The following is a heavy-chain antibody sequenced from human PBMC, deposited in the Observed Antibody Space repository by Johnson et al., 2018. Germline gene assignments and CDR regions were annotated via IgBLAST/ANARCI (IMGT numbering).Heavy chain of an antibody. CDR3: AQDPWGGSYPAYCQH. CDR1: GFTFSRYV. Sequence: QVQLVQSGGGVVQPGRSLRLSCAASGFTFSRYVMHWVRQAPGKGLEWVAVVWFDGTNKYYVDSVKVRFTISRDNSKNTLYLQMNSLRADDTAVYYCAQDPWGGSYPAYCQHWGQGTLVTVSS. CDR2: VWFDGTNK. V-gene: IGHV3-33*06. J-gene: IGHJ1*01. D-gene: IGHD1-26*01.